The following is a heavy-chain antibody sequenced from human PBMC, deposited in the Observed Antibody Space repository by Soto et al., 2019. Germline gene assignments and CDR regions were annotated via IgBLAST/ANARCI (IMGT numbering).Heavy chain of an antibody. Sequence: QVQLVQSGAEVKKPGASVKVSCKASGYTFTGYYMHWVRQAPGQGLEWMGWINPNSGGTNYAQKLQGWVTMTRDTSISTAYMELSRLRSDDTAVYYCARDGQQLAYFDYWGQGTLVTVSS. J-gene: IGHJ4*02. CDR3: ARDGQQLAYFDY. V-gene: IGHV1-2*04. CDR2: INPNSGGT. CDR1: GYTFTGYY. D-gene: IGHD6-6*01.